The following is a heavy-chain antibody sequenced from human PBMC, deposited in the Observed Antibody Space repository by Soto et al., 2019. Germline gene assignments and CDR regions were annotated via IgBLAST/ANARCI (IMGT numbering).Heavy chain of an antibody. Sequence: SVKVSCKASGGTSSSYAISWVRQAPGQGLEWMGGIIPIFGTANYAQKFQGRVTITADESTSTAYMELSSLRSEDTAVYYCARGGPHIVVVVAARTTPNWFDPWGQGTLVTVSS. V-gene: IGHV1-69*13. D-gene: IGHD2-15*01. CDR1: GGTSSSYA. J-gene: IGHJ5*02. CDR3: ARGGPHIVVVVAARTTPNWFDP. CDR2: IIPIFGTA.